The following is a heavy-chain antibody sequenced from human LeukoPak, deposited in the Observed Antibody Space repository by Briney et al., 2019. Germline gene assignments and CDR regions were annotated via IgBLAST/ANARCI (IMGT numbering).Heavy chain of an antibody. D-gene: IGHD3-10*01. CDR3: ARDYYGSGYYGMDV. V-gene: IGHV3-74*01. J-gene: IGHJ6*02. CDR2: INSYGSST. CDR1: GFTFSSYS. Sequence: PGGSLRLSCAASGFTFSSYSMNWVRQAPGKGLGWVSRINSYGSSTSYADSVKGRFTISRDNAKNTLYLQMNSLRAEDTAVYYCARDYYGSGYYGMDVWGQGTTVTVSS.